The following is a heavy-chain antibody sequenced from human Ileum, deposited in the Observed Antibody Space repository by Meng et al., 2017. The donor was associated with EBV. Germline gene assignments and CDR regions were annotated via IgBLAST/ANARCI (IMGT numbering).Heavy chain of an antibody. CDR3: ARDGYSSGSD. V-gene: IGHV4-61*08. CDR2: IYNSGST. CDR1: GGSGSSGGNY. D-gene: IGHD6-19*01. Sequence: LMGSAQGLVKPQGTLYCTCSVSGGSGSSGGNYWSWIRQPPGKGLEWICYIYNSGSTNYNPSLKSRVTISVDTSKNQFSLKLSSVTAADTAVYYCARDGYSSGSDWGQGTLVTVSS. J-gene: IGHJ4*02.